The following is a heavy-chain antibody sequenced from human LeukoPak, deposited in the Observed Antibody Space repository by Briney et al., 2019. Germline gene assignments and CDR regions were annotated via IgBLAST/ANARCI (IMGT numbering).Heavy chain of an antibody. CDR2: ISSSSSTI. J-gene: IGHJ5*02. Sequence: PGGSLRLSCAASGFTFSAYSMNWVRQAPGKGLEWVSYISSSSSTIYYADSVKGRFTISRDNAKNSLYLQMNSLRAEDTAVYYCARAGIAVAGKGRYNWFDPWGQGTLVTVSS. V-gene: IGHV3-48*04. CDR3: ARAGIAVAGKGRYNWFDP. D-gene: IGHD6-19*01. CDR1: GFTFSAYS.